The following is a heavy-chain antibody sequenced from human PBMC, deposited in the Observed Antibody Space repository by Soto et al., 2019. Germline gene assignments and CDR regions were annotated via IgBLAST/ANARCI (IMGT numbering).Heavy chain of an antibody. J-gene: IGHJ4*02. CDR3: AKARDSGSYRPFDH. Sequence: PGGSLRLSCAASGFTFSIHGMSWLRQAPGKGLEWVSAIDSGGGITNYVDSVKGRFTMSRDNSKATLFLQMNGLRAEDTAVYYCAKARDSGSYRPFDHWGPGTLVTVSS. CDR2: IDSGGGIT. CDR1: GFTFSIHG. V-gene: IGHV3-23*01. D-gene: IGHD3-22*01.